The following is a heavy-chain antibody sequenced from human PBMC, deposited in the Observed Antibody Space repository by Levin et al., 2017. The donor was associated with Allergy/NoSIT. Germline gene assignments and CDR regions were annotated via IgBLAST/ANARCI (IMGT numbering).Heavy chain of an antibody. J-gene: IGHJ5*02. CDR2: ISYSGST. V-gene: IGHV4-59*01. CDR3: ARGGWLGGQLERRGGDWFDP. D-gene: IGHD1-1*01. CDR1: VGPMNSYF. Sequence: SETLSLTCTVSVGPMNSYFWTWIRQPPGKGLEWIGYISYSGSTNYNPSLKSRVTISVDTSNNQFSLRLSSVTAADTAIYYCARGGWLGGQLERRGGDWFDPWGQGTLVTVSA.